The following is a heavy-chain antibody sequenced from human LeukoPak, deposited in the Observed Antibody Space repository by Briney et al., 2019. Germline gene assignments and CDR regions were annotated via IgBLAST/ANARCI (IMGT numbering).Heavy chain of an antibody. D-gene: IGHD1-1*01. CDR3: AKDGPLEPYDY. V-gene: IGHV3-23*01. Sequence: AGSLPLSCLASGLSLSSYAMSWVRQAPGAGREWVEAISGVDVETHYADAVKGRFTISRKNSKNPLHLKTDSLGAEDRAGYFWAKDGPLEPYDYWGQGTLVTVSS. CDR2: ISGVDVET. CDR1: GLSLSSYA. J-gene: IGHJ4*02.